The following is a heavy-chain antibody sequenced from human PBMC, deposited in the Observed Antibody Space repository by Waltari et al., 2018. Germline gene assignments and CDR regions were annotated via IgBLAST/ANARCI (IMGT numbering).Heavy chain of an antibody. V-gene: IGHV3-33*06. J-gene: IGHJ4*02. CDR3: AKDGSASRLVRYYLDS. D-gene: IGHD2-8*02. CDR2: IWYDGSYK. Sequence: QVQLVESGGGVVQPGRSVRLSCAASGFSFSRSASHGVRQAPGKWLEWVAVIWYDGSYKFYADSVKGRFSISRDNPKNTLHLKMDSLRAEDSAIYYCAKDGSASRLVRYYLDSWGPGTLVTVSS. CDR1: GFSFSRSA.